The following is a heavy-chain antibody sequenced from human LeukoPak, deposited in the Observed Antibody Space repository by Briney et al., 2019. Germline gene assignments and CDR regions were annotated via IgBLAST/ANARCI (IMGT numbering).Heavy chain of an antibody. D-gene: IGHD4-17*01. Sequence: SETLSLTCAVYGGSFSGYYWSWIRQPPGKGLEWIGEMNHSGSTSYNPSLKSRVTITVDTSKNHSPLKLSSMPAADTAVYYCARGNGYGDHEDFNDGGQEATVAAAS. CDR1: GGSFSGYY. CDR3: ARGNGYGDHEDFND. V-gene: IGHV4-34*01. J-gene: IGHJ4*02. CDR2: MNHSGST.